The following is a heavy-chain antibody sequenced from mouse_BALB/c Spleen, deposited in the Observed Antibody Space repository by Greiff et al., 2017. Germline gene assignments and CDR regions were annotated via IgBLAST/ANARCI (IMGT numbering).Heavy chain of an antibody. V-gene: IGHV5-17*02. CDR1: GFTFSSFG. CDR3: AREGDYGSSSYYYAMDY. Sequence: EVQLVESGGGLVQPGGSRKLSCAASGFTFSSFGMHWVRQAPEKGLEWVAYISSGSSTIYYADTVKGRFTISRDNPKNTLFLQMTSLRSEDTAMYYCAREGDYGSSSYYYAMDYWGQGTSVTVSS. J-gene: IGHJ4*01. D-gene: IGHD1-1*01. CDR2: ISSGSSTI.